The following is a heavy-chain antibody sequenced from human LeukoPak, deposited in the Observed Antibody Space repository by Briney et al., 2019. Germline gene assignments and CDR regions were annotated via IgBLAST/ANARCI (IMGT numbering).Heavy chain of an antibody. CDR2: ISYDGSSK. Sequence: GSLRLSCAASGFTFSGFVFHWVRQAPGKGLEWVAVISYDGSSKYYADSVKGRFTISRDNSKNTLYLQMNSLRAEDTAVYYCAKDLIVGATTAGLAFDIWGQGTMVTVSS. V-gene: IGHV3-30-3*01. D-gene: IGHD1-26*01. CDR1: GFTFSGFV. J-gene: IGHJ3*02. CDR3: AKDLIVGATTAGLAFDI.